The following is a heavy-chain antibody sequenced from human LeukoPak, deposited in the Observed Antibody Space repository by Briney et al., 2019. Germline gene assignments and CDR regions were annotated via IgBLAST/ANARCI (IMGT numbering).Heavy chain of an antibody. J-gene: IGHJ4*02. CDR2: IYVSGST. CDR3: ARGLSVVPALVHFDY. D-gene: IGHD2-2*01. Sequence: SETLSLTCTVSGGSTTSYYWSWLRQPAGKGLEWIGRIYVSGSTTYHPSLKSRVTISVDTSKNQFSLKLSSVTAADTAVYYCARGLSVVPALVHFDYWGQGTLVTVSS. V-gene: IGHV4-4*07. CDR1: GGSTTSYY.